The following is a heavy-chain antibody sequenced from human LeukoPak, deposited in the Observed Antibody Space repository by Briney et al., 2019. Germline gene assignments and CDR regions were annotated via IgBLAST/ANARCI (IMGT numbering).Heavy chain of an antibody. Sequence: PGGSLRLSCAASGFTFSSYAMSWVRQAPGKGLEWVSAISGSGGSTYYADSVKGRFTISRVNSKNTLYLQMNSLRAEDTAVYYCARDLRGKKSYYDSSGNPDYWGQGTLVTVSS. CDR2: ISGSGGST. J-gene: IGHJ4*02. V-gene: IGHV3-23*01. CDR1: GFTFSSYA. CDR3: ARDLRGKKSYYDSSGNPDY. D-gene: IGHD3-22*01.